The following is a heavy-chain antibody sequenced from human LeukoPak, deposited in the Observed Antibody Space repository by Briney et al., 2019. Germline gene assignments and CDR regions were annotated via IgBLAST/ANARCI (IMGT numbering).Heavy chain of an antibody. V-gene: IGHV3-15*01. CDR1: GLTFRNAW. J-gene: IGHJ4*02. CDR3: TALVPAAISPHY. CDR2: IKSKTDGGTT. Sequence: GGSLKLSCEAPGLTFRNAWMSWVRKAPGKGLEWFGRIKSKTDGGTTDYAAPVKGRFTISRDDSKNTLYLQMNSLKTEDTAVYYCTALVPAAISPHYWGQGTLVTVSS. D-gene: IGHD2-2*01.